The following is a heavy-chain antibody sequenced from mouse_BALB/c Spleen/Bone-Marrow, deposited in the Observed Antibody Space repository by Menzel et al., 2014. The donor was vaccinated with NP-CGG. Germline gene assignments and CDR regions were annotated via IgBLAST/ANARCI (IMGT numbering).Heavy chain of an antibody. V-gene: IGHV14-3*02. CDR3: AFIYYGYAMDY. CDR1: GFNIKDTY. J-gene: IGHJ4*01. CDR2: IDPANGNT. D-gene: IGHD2-1*01. Sequence: VQLHQPGAELVKPGASVKLSCTASGFNIKDTYMHWVKQRPEQGLEWIGRIDPANGNTKYDPKFQGKATITADTSSNTAHLQLSSLTSEDTAVYYCAFIYYGYAMDYWGQGTSVTVSS.